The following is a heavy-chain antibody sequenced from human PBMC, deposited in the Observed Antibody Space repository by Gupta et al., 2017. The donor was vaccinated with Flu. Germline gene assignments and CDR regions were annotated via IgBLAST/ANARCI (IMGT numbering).Heavy chain of an antibody. CDR1: GFPFSSYS. Sequence: EVQLVESGGGLVKPGGSLRLSCAASGFPFSSYSMNWVRQAPGKGLEWVSSISSSSSYIYYADSVKGRFTISRDNAKNSLYLQMNSLRAEDTAVYYCASSSTPRVGWFDPWGQGTLVTVSS. J-gene: IGHJ5*02. CDR3: ASSSTPRVGWFDP. V-gene: IGHV3-21*01. CDR2: ISSSSSYI.